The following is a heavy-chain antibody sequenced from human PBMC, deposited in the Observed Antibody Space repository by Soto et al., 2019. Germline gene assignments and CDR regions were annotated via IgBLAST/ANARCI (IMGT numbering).Heavy chain of an antibody. J-gene: IGHJ2*01. CDR2: ISGSGGST. D-gene: IGHD3-9*01. Sequence: GKGLEWVSAISGSGGSTYYADSVKGRFTISRDNSKNTLYLQRDSLRAEDTAVYWCARDFFFQAEDGIRDVGTVSAFLLNRPSDL. V-gene: IGHV3-23*01. CDR3: ARDFFFQAEDGIRDVGTVSAFLLNRPSDL.